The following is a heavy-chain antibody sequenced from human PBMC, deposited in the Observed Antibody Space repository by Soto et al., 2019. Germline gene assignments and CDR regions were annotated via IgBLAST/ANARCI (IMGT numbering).Heavy chain of an antibody. V-gene: IGHV1-2*02. D-gene: IGHD3-3*01. J-gene: IGHJ4*02. CDR2: INPNSGGT. CDR3: ARDLLPPYDFWSGYYPDY. Sequence: EASVKVSCKASGYTFTGYYMRWVRQAPGQGLEWMGWINPNSGGTNYAQKFQGRVTMTRDTSISTAYMELSRLRSDDTAVYYCARDLLPPYDFWSGYYPDYWGQGTLVTVSS. CDR1: GYTFTGYY.